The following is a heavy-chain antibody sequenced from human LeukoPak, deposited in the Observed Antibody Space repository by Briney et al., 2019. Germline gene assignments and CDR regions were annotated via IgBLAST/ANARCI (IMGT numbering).Heavy chain of an antibody. V-gene: IGHV3-7*01. CDR3: ARDHQWSSDY. J-gene: IGHJ4*02. D-gene: IGHD3-3*01. CDR1: GFTLSTHW. CDR2: IKPDGSAK. Sequence: GGSLRLSCAASGFTLSTHWMCWVRQAPGKGLEWVANIKPDGSAKYYVDSVKGRFTISRDNAKNSLYLQMDGLRAEDRALYYCARDHQWSSDYWGQGALVTVS.